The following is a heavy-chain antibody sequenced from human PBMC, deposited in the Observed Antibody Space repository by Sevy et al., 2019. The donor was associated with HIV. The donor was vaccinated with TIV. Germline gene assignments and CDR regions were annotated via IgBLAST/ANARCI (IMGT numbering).Heavy chain of an antibody. CDR2: ITSGSSFI. CDR1: GFTFRSYS. Sequence: GGSLRLSCAASGFTFRSYSMNWVRQAPGRGLEWVSSITSGSSFIFYADSVKGRFTISRDNAKNSLFLQMNTLRAEDTAVYYCARPPSGLSECEPRDNALFYGMDVWGQGTTVTVSS. D-gene: IGHD1-20*01. V-gene: IGHV3-21*01. J-gene: IGHJ6*02. CDR3: ARPPSGLSECEPRDNALFYGMDV.